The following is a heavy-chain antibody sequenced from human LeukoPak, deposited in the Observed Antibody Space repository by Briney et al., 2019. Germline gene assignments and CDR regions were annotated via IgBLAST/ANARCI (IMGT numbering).Heavy chain of an antibody. CDR3: ARGIVGATSRFDP. Sequence: KAGGSLRLSCAASGFTFSSYTMNWVRQAPGKGLELFSSISSAGTYIYYADSVKGRFTISRDNAKNSLYLQMNSLRAEDTAVYYCARGIVGATSRFDPWGQGTLVTVSS. V-gene: IGHV3-21*01. J-gene: IGHJ5*02. CDR1: GFTFSSYT. CDR2: ISSAGTYI. D-gene: IGHD1-26*01.